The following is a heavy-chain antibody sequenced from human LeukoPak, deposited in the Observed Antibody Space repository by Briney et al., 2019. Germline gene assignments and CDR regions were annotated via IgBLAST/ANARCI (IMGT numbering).Heavy chain of an antibody. CDR3: ARHEYAISNWFDP. V-gene: IGHV4-39*01. J-gene: IGHJ5*02. D-gene: IGHD2-2*01. CDR1: GGSIGSRHHY. CDR2: ISYSGST. Sequence: SETLSLTCTVSGGSIGSRHHYWDWVRQPPGKGLEWIGSISYSGSTFYSSSLKSRLTISVDTSNNQFSLTLTSVTGADTAVYYCARHEYAISNWFDPWGQGILVTVSS.